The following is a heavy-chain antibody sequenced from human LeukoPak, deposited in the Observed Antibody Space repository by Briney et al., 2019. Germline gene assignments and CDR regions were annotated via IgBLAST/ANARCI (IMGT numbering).Heavy chain of an antibody. J-gene: IGHJ5*02. CDR2: IYYSGST. V-gene: IGHV4-59*12. Sequence: SETLSLTCTVSGDSISSYYWTWIRQTPGKGLEWIGNIYYSGSTNYNPSLKSRVTISIDTSKNQFSLRLTSVTAADTAMYYCASPSSTWYRGNWFDPWGQGTLVTVSS. D-gene: IGHD6-13*01. CDR3: ASPSSTWYRGNWFDP. CDR1: GDSISSYY.